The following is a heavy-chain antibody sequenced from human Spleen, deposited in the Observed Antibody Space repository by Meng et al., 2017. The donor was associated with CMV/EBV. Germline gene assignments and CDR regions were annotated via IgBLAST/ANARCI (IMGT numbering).Heavy chain of an antibody. D-gene: IGHD6-6*01. CDR1: GFIFDDYG. CDR3: ARDRPSSRLRGFDF. Sequence: SCAASGFIFDDYGMNWVRQAPGKGLEWVSGINWNGGSTGYADSVKGRFTISRDNAKNSLYLQMNSLRAEDTAVYYCARDRPSSRLRGFDFWGQGTLVTVSS. CDR2: INWNGGST. J-gene: IGHJ4*02. V-gene: IGHV3-20*04.